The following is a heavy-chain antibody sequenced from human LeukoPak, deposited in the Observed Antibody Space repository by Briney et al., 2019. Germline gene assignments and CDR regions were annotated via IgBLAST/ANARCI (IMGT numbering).Heavy chain of an antibody. J-gene: IGHJ6*02. CDR3: ARALRKDGMDV. Sequence: PSETLSLTCTVSGGSISIYYWSWIRQPPGKGLEWIGYIYNSGSTNYNPSLKSRVTISVDTSKNQFSLNLGSVTAADTAVYYCARALRKDGMDVWGQGTTVTVSS. CDR2: IYNSGST. CDR1: GGSISIYY. D-gene: IGHD4-17*01. V-gene: IGHV4-59*01.